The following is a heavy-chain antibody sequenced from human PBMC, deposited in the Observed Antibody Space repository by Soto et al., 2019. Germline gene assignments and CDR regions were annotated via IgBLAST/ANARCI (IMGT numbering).Heavy chain of an antibody. CDR1: GFTFRNYA. V-gene: IGHV3-23*01. J-gene: IGHJ4*02. D-gene: IGHD3-22*01. CDR3: AKGMYYYDSSGYRLFDY. CDR2: ISVSGGST. Sequence: SCAASGFTFRNYAMNGVRQAPGKGLEWVSGISVSGGSTYYADSVKGRFTVSRDNSKNTVFLQMNSLRAEDTAVYFCAKGMYYYDSSGYRLFDYWGQGTLVTVSS.